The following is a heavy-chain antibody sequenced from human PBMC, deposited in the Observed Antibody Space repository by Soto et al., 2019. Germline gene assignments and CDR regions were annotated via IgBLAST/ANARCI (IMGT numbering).Heavy chain of an antibody. D-gene: IGHD2-21*02. Sequence: QVQLVQSGAEVKKPGSSVKVSCKASGGTFSSYAISWVRQAPGQGLEWMGAMIPIFGTANYAQNFQGRVTSIAHKSTSTAYMELSRLRSEETAVYYCASTCGGDCYSGLFDPWGQGTLVTVSS. CDR1: GGTFSSYA. V-gene: IGHV1-69*14. CDR2: MIPIFGTA. CDR3: ASTCGGDCYSGLFDP. J-gene: IGHJ5*02.